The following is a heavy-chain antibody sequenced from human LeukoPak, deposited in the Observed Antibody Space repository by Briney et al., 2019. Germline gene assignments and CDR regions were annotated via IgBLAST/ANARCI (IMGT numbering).Heavy chain of an antibody. CDR3: AKEGAAPGPDFDY. J-gene: IGHJ4*02. D-gene: IGHD6-13*01. CDR2: IVPSGST. V-gene: IGHV4-4*07. CDR1: GASIRNYY. Sequence: SETLSLTCTVSGASIRNYYWSWIGHPAGKGLEWIGRIVPSGSTNYNPSLKSRVTMSVDTSKNQFSLKLNSVTAADTAVYYCAKEGAAPGPDFDYWGQGTLVIVSS.